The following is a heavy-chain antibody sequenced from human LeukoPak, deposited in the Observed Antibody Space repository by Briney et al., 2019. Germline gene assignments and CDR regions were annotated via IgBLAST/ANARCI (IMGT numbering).Heavy chain of an antibody. CDR1: GGSISSYY. Sequence: PSETLSLTCTVSGGSISSYYWSWIRQPPGKGLEWIGYIYYSGGTNYNPSLKSRVTISVDTSKNQFSLKLSSVTAADTAVYYCARGLGDFWSGYVKKRYFDYWGQGTLVTVSS. CDR3: ARGLGDFWSGYVKKRYFDY. V-gene: IGHV4-59*01. J-gene: IGHJ4*02. D-gene: IGHD3-3*01. CDR2: IYYSGGT.